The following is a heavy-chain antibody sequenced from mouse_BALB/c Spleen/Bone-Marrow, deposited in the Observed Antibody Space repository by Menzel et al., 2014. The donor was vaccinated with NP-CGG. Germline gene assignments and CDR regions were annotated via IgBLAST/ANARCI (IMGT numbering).Heavy chain of an antibody. D-gene: IGHD1-1*01. CDR3: ARPPYYYGSSYYWYFDV. Sequence: LQESGPELVKPGASVKISCKASGYTFTDYYINWVKQKPGQGLEWIGWIYPGGGNTKYNEKFKGKATLTVGTSSSTAYMQLSSLTSEDTAVYFCARPPYYYGSSYYWYFDVWGAGTTVTVSS. CDR2: IYPGGGNT. V-gene: IGHV1-84*02. CDR1: GYTFTDYY. J-gene: IGHJ1*01.